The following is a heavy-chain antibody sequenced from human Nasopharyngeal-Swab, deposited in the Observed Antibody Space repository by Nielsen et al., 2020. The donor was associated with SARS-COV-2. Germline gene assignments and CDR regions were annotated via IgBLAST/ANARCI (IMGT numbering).Heavy chain of an antibody. V-gene: IGHV4-34*01. CDR2: INHSGST. D-gene: IGHD3-3*01. J-gene: IGHJ4*02. CDR3: ARLATIWSGFDY. CDR1: GGSFSGYY. Sequence: SETLSLTCAVYGGSFSGYYWSWIRQPPGKGLEWIGEINHSGSTNYNPSLKSRVTISVDTSKNQFSLKLSSVTAADTAVYYCARLATIWSGFDYWGQGTLVTVSS.